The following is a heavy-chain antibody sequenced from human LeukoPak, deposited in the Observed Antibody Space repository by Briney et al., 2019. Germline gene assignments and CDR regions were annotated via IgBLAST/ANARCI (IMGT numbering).Heavy chain of an antibody. D-gene: IGHD5-18*01. CDR2: ISGSGGST. CDR1: GFTFSSYA. J-gene: IGHJ1*01. CDR3: ARLVDTAMVGSFQH. V-gene: IGHV3-23*01. Sequence: GGSLRLSCAASGFTFSSYAMSWVRQAPGKGLEWVSAISGSGGSTYYADSVKGRFTISRGNSKNTLYLQMNSLRAEDTAVYYCARLVDTAMVGSFQHWGQGTLVTVSS.